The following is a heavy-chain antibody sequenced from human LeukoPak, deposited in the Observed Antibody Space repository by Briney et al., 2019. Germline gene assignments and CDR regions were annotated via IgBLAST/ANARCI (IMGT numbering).Heavy chain of an antibody. Sequence: ASVTVSCKASGYTFTNYYMHWVRQAPGQGLEWMGIINPSGGSTSYAQKFQGRVTMTRDTSTSTVYMELSSLRSEDTAVYYCATLLKVDFRSGYNPNFHYWGQGTLVAVSS. CDR3: ATLLKVDFRSGYNPNFHY. CDR2: INPSGGST. V-gene: IGHV1-46*01. J-gene: IGHJ4*02. D-gene: IGHD3-3*01. CDR1: GYTFTNYY.